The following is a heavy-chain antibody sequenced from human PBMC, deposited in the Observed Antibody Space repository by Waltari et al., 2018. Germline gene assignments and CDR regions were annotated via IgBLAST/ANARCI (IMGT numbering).Heavy chain of an antibody. CDR3: AGAGVGAISFSDY. CDR1: GFIFGSHW. D-gene: IGHD1-26*01. Sequence: EVQLVESGGGLVQPGGSLRLSCAASGFIFGSHWVSWVRQAPGEGREWGANRKQGGTSEYEVDSGRGRFTSSRDNAKKSLFIQMNSLGAEDTAVYYCAGAGVGAISFSDYWGQGTLVSVSS. V-gene: IGHV3-7*01. CDR2: RKQGGTSE. J-gene: IGHJ4*02.